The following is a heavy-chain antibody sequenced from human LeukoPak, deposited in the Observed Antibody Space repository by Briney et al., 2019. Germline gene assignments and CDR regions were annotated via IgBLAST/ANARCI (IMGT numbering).Heavy chain of an antibody. CDR3: ARDTLWFGELFS. Sequence: SETLSLTCTVSGGSISSYYWSWIRQPAGKGLEWIGRIYTSVSTNYNPSLKSRVTMSVDTSKNQFSLKLSSVTAADTAVYYCARDTLWFGELFSWGQGTLVTVSS. CDR2: IYTSVST. D-gene: IGHD3-10*01. CDR1: GGSISSYY. J-gene: IGHJ4*02. V-gene: IGHV4-4*07.